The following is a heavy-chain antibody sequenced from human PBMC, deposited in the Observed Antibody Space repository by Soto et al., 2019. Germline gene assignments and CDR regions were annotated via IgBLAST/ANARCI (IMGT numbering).Heavy chain of an antibody. D-gene: IGHD1-20*01. CDR2: ISGHNENT. CDR1: GYSFNNYG. Sequence: ASVKVSCKASGYSFNNYGISWVRQAPGQGLEWVGWISGHNENTRYAENMQGRVTMTTDTLMSTVYMELRSLRSDDTAMYYCARTGSLTATTRYDYWGQGTLVTVSS. J-gene: IGHJ4*02. V-gene: IGHV1-18*01. CDR3: ARTGSLTATTRYDY.